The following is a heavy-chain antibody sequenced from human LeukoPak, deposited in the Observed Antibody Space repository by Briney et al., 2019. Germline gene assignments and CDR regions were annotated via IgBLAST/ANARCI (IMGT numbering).Heavy chain of an antibody. CDR2: IIPILGIA. Sequence: ASVKVSCKASGGTFSSYAISWVRQAPGQGLEWMGRIIPILGIANYAQKFQGRVTITADKSTSTAYMELSSLRSEDTAVYYCARVGIYSGYNYGFDYWGQGTLVTVSS. D-gene: IGHD5-18*01. V-gene: IGHV1-69*04. CDR3: ARVGIYSGYNYGFDY. CDR1: GGTFSSYA. J-gene: IGHJ4*02.